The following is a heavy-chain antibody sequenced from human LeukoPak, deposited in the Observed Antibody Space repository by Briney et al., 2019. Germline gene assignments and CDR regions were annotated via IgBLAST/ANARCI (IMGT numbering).Heavy chain of an antibody. J-gene: IGHJ4*02. V-gene: IGHV4-4*02. CDR3: ARDPGSSGWGFRY. CDR2: IYHSGST. Sequence: SGTLSLTCAVSGGSISSSNWWNWVRQPPGKGLEWIGQIYHSGSTNYNPSLKSRVTISVNKSKNQFSLKLTSVTAADTAVYYCARDPGSSGWGFRYWGQGALVTVSS. D-gene: IGHD6-19*01. CDR1: GGSISSSNW.